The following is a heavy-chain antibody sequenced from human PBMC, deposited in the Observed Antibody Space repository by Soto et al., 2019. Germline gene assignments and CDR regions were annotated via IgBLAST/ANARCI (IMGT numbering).Heavy chain of an antibody. J-gene: IGHJ5*02. D-gene: IGHD5-18*01. CDR3: AKDSGYNYGYFRWFDP. CDR2: IFYSGST. V-gene: IGHV4-59*01. Sequence: SETLSLTCTVSGGSISNYYWSWIRQPPGRGLEWNGHIFYSGSTNYNPALKSRVTISVDTSKSQFSMKLSSVTVADTAVYYCAKDSGYNYGYFRWFDPWGQGTLVT. CDR1: GGSISNYY.